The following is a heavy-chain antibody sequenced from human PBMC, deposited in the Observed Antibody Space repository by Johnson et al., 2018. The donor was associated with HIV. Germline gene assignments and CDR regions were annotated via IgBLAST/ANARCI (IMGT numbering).Heavy chain of an antibody. CDR1: GFTFSSYA. J-gene: IGHJ3*02. V-gene: IGHV3-30-3*01. D-gene: IGHD4-17*01. CDR3: ARGATYYADPFAFDI. CDR2: ISYDGSNK. Sequence: QVQLVESGGGVVQPGRSLRLSCAASGFTFSSYAMHWVRQAPGKGLEWVAVISYDGSNKYYADSVKGRFTISRDNSKTTLYLQMNSLRAEDTAVYYCARGATYYADPFAFDIWGQGTMVTVSS.